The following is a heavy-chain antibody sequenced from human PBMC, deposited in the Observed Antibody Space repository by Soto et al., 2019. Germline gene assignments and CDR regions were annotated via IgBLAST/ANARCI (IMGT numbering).Heavy chain of an antibody. D-gene: IGHD3-10*01. Sequence: SETLSLTCTVSGVSISSSSYYWGWIRQPPGKGLEWIGSIYYSGSTYYNPSLKSRVTISVDTSKNQFSLKLSSVTAADTAVYYCARSVITMVPEADWGQGTLVTSPQ. V-gene: IGHV4-39*01. CDR2: IYYSGST. CDR3: ARSVITMVPEAD. CDR1: GVSISSSSYY. J-gene: IGHJ4*02.